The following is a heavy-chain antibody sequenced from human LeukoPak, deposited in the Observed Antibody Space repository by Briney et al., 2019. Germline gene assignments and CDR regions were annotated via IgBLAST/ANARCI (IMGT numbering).Heavy chain of an antibody. V-gene: IGHV4-38-2*01. CDR2: TWHTGSA. J-gene: IGHJ4*02. CDR1: GSSITTDFY. D-gene: IGHD3-22*01. Sequence: SETLSLTCSVSGSSITTDFYWAWIRQPPGKGLEWIADTWHTGSAYFNPSLKSRVTMSVDTSKNQLSLRLTSVTAADTAVYFYSRRKYAYDRNGFYTENFFDTWGLGTLVTVSS. CDR3: SRRKYAYDRNGFYTENFFDT.